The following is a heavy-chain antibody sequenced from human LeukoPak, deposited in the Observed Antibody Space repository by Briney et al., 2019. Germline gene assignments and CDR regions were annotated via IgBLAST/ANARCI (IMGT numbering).Heavy chain of an antibody. V-gene: IGHV4-34*01. CDR3: ARGFGYYDSSGSQPHWYFDL. CDR1: GGSFSGYY. CDR2: INHSGST. J-gene: IGHJ2*01. D-gene: IGHD3-22*01. Sequence: KPSETLSLTCAVYGGSFSGYYWSWIRQPPGKGLEWIGEINHSGSTNYNPSLKSRVTISVDTSKNQSSLKLSSMTAADTAVYYCARGFGYYDSSGSQPHWYFDLWGRGTLVTVSS.